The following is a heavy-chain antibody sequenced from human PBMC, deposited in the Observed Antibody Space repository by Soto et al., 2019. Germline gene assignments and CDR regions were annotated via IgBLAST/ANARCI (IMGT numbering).Heavy chain of an antibody. J-gene: IGHJ4*02. CDR3: AKETYYYDTRGLFDY. V-gene: IGHV3-30*18. D-gene: IGHD3-22*01. CDR1: GFTFSTYG. CDR2: ISYDGNTE. Sequence: QVQLVESGGGVVLPGRSLRLSCAASGFTFSTYGMHWVRQAPGKGLERVALISYDGNTEYYTDSVKGRFTISRDNSNKTLYLQMNSLRAEDTAVYYCAKETYYYDTRGLFDYWGQGTLVTVSS.